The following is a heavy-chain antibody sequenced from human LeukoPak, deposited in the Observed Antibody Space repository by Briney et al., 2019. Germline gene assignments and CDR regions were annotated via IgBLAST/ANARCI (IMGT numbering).Heavy chain of an antibody. CDR2: ISGSGGST. CDR1: GFTFSSYA. Sequence: PGGSLRLSCAASGFTFSSYAMSWVRQAPGKGLECVSAISGSGGSTYYGDSVKGRFTISRDNSKNTLYLQMNSLRAEDTAVYYCAKGGVVVIPAASYYFVYWGQGTLVTVSS. J-gene: IGHJ4*02. V-gene: IGHV3-23*01. D-gene: IGHD2-2*01. CDR3: AKGGVVVIPAASYYFVY.